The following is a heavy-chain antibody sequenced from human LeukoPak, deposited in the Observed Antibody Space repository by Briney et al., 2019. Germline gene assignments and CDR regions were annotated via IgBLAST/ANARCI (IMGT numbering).Heavy chain of an antibody. CDR1: GYSFSNYW. J-gene: IGHJ4*02. CDR2: ILPGNSDT. D-gene: IGHD3-9*01. V-gene: IGHV5-51*01. Sequence: GESLKISWKGSGYSFSNYWIGWVRQMPGKGLEWVGIILPGNSDTRYSPSFQGQVTMSADKSISTAYLQWSSLKAADTAMYYCARQYYDILTDPNYFDSWGQGTLVTVSS. CDR3: ARQYYDILTDPNYFDS.